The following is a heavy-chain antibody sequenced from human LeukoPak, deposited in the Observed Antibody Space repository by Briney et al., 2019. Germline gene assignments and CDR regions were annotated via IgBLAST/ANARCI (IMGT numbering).Heavy chain of an antibody. CDR3: AKDSYSSGWFDY. V-gene: IGHV3-43*02. CDR1: GFTFDDYA. D-gene: IGHD6-19*01. CDR2: ISGDGGST. J-gene: IGHJ4*02. Sequence: PGGSLRLSCAASGFTFDDYAMHWVRQASGEGLEWVSLISGDGGSTYYADSVKGRFTISRDNSKNSLYLQMNSLRTEDTALYYCAKDSYSSGWFDYWGQGTLVTVSS.